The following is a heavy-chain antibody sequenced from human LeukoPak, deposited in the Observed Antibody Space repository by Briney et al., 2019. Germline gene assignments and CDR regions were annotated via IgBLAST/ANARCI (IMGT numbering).Heavy chain of an antibody. J-gene: IGHJ5*02. CDR1: GYTFTGYY. V-gene: IGHV1-2*02. D-gene: IGHD2-15*01. CDR3: ARDIVVVVAAENWFDP. Sequence: ASVKVPCKASGYTFTGYYMHWVRQAPGQGLEWMGWINPNSGGTNYAQKFQGRVTMTRDTSISTAYMELSRLRSDDTAVYYCARDIVVVVAAENWFDPWGQGTLVTVSS. CDR2: INPNSGGT.